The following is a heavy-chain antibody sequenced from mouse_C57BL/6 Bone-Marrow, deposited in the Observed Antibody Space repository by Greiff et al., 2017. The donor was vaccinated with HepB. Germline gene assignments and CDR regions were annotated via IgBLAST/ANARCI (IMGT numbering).Heavy chain of an antibody. D-gene: IGHD1-1*01. CDR3: ARFGDYGSSLYYAMDY. J-gene: IGHJ4*01. CDR2: IYPRSGNT. V-gene: IGHV1-81*01. Sequence: VQLQESGAELARPGASVKLSCKASGYTFTSYGISWVKQRTGQGLEWIGEIYPRSGNTYYNEKFKGKATLTADKSSSTAYMGLRSLTSEDSAVYFCARFGDYGSSLYYAMDYWGQGTSVTVSS. CDR1: GYTFTSYG.